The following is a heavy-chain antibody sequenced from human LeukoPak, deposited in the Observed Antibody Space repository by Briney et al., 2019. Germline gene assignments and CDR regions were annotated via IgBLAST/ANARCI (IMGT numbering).Heavy chain of an antibody. CDR1: GGXISSYY. CDR3: ARHWETSSWYVDY. CDR2: ISYSGST. J-gene: IGHJ4*02. Sequence: SETLSLTCTVSGGXISSYYCSWIRRPPGKGLEWIGYISYSGSTNYNPSLKSRVTISVDTSKNQLSLKLSSVTAADTAVYYCARHWETSSWYVDYWGQGTRVTVSS. V-gene: IGHV4-59*08. D-gene: IGHD6-13*01.